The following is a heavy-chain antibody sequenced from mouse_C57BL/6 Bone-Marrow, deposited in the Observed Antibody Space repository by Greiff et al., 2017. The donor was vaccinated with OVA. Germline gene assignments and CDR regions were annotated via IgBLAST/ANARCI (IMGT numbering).Heavy chain of an antibody. Sequence: QVQLQQSGAELLKPGASVKLSCKATGYTFTGYWIEWVKQRPGHGLEWIGEILPGSGSTNYHEKFKGKATFTADTSSNTAYLQLSSLTTEDSAIYYCARRGIWGQGTTLTVSS. J-gene: IGHJ2*01. V-gene: IGHV1-9*01. CDR3: ARRGI. CDR1: GYTFTGYW. CDR2: ILPGSGST.